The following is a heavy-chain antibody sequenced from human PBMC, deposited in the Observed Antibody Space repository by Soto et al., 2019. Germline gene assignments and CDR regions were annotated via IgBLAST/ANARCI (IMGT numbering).Heavy chain of an antibody. D-gene: IGHD1-7*01. CDR2: IIPIFGTA. CDR1: GGTFSSYA. CDR3: ARDSTGTPFDY. J-gene: IGHJ4*02. Sequence: QVQLVQSGAEVKKPGSSVKVSCKASGGTFSSYAISWVRQSPGQGLEWLGGIIPIFGTANYAQKFQGRVTITAHEPTSTASMALSSLRSEDTAVYYCARDSTGTPFDYWGQGTLVTVSS. V-gene: IGHV1-69*01.